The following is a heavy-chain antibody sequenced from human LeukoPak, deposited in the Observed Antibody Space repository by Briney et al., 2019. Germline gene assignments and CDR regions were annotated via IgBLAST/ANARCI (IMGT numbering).Heavy chain of an antibody. CDR3: AREGERGGWYVGY. D-gene: IGHD6-19*01. CDR1: GITFSGYA. V-gene: IGHV3-30*19. Sequence: GGSLRLSCAASGITFSGYAMHWVRQAPGKGLEWVAVISYDGSNKYYADSVKGRFTISRDNSKNTLYLQMNSLRAEDTAVYYCAREGERGGWYVGYWGQGTLVTVSS. J-gene: IGHJ4*02. CDR2: ISYDGSNK.